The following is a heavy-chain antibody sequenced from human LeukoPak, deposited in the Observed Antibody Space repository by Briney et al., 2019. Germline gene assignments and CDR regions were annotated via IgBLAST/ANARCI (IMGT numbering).Heavy chain of an antibody. CDR2: IYTSGTT. J-gene: IGHJ4*02. Sequence: SETLSLTCTVSGSTISKSFWNWVRQAAGKGLEWVGRIYTSGTTNYNPSLKSRVTLSVDTSNNQFSLKLTSVTAADTALYYCARAPAGCGGTCAFDYWGQGTLVTVSS. CDR1: GSTISKSF. CDR3: ARAPAGCGGTCAFDY. V-gene: IGHV4-4*07. D-gene: IGHD2-15*01.